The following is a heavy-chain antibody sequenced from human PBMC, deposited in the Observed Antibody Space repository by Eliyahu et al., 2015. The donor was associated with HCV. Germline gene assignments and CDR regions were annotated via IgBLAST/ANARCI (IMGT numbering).Heavy chain of an antibody. D-gene: IGHD6-6*01. Sequence: QVQLVQSGAEVKKPGASVKVSCKASGYTFTGYYMHWVRQAPGQGLEWMGWINPNSGDTNYAQKFQGRVTMTRDTSISTAYMELSRLRSDDTAVYYCARDHEEQLVSFDYWGQGTLVTVSS. CDR2: INPNSGDT. CDR3: ARDHEEQLVSFDY. J-gene: IGHJ4*02. CDR1: GYTFTGYY. V-gene: IGHV1-2*02.